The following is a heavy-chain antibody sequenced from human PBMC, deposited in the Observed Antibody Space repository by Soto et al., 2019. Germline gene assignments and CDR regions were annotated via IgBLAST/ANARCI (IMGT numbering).Heavy chain of an antibody. CDR2: IYYSGST. J-gene: IGHJ6*03. CDR3: ARGHDFWSGYYSYYYYYMDA. D-gene: IGHD3-3*01. CDR1: GGSISSYY. V-gene: IGHV4-59*01. Sequence: TLSLTCTVSGGSISSYYWSWIRQPPGKGLEWIGYIYYSGSTNYNPSLKSRVTISVDTSKNQFSLKLGSVTAADTAVYYCARGHDFWSGYYSYYYYYMDAWGKATSVTVSS.